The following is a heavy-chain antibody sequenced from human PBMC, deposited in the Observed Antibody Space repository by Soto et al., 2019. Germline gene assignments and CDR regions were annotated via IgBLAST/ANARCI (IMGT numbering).Heavy chain of an antibody. J-gene: IGHJ6*02. CDR1: GGTFNNHA. Sequence: QVQLVQSGAEGKKPGSSVKVSCKASGGTFNNHAISWVRQVPGQGLEWIGGITPIFGTANYAQKFQGRVTIIADRFTTTGYMELRSLTSEDTAVYFCARGDDFDYYYGVDVWGQGTTVTVSS. V-gene: IGHV1-69*06. CDR2: ITPIFGTA. CDR3: ARGDDFDYYYGVDV. D-gene: IGHD3-16*01.